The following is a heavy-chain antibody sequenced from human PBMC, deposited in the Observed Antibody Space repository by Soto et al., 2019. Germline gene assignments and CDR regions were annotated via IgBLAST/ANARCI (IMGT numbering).Heavy chain of an antibody. V-gene: IGHV3-43*01. CDR2: ISSDGGST. CDR1: GFTFGGYR. CDR3: ARVKLSAEYSSPGSGYYYGMDV. J-gene: IGHJ6*02. Sequence: GGSLRLSCAASGFTFGGYRMHWVRQAPGKGLEWVSLISSDGGSTSYADSVKGRFTISRDNRKNSLYLQMNSLRAEDTALYYCARVKLSAEYSSPGSGYYYGMDVWGQGTTVTVSS. D-gene: IGHD6-6*01.